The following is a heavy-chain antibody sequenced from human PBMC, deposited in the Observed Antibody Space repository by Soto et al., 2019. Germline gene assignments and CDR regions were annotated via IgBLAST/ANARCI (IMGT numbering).Heavy chain of an antibody. D-gene: IGHD3-16*01. CDR3: ARVEALYPISQFSSINWFDP. Sequence: SVKVSCKASGGTSSSYAISWVRQAPGQGLELMGGIIPIFGTANYAQKFQGRVTITADESTSTAYMELSSLRSEDTAVYYCARVEALYPISQFSSINWFDPWGQGTLVTVYS. CDR1: GGTSSSYA. J-gene: IGHJ5*02. CDR2: IIPIFGTA. V-gene: IGHV1-69*13.